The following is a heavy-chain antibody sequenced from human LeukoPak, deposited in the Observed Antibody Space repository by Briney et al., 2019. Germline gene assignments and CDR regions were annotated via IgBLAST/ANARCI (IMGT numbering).Heavy chain of an antibody. Sequence: GGSLRLSCAASGFTFSSYAMHWVRQAPGKGLEWVAVISYDGSNKYYADSVKGRFTISRDNSKNTLYLQMNSLRAEDTAVYYCAKDQGSRYGDYVPSDYWGQGTLVTVSS. D-gene: IGHD4-17*01. CDR3: AKDQGSRYGDYVPSDY. J-gene: IGHJ4*02. V-gene: IGHV3-30*04. CDR2: ISYDGSNK. CDR1: GFTFSSYA.